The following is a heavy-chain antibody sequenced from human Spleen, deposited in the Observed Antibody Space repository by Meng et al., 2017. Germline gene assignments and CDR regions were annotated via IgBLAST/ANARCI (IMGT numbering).Heavy chain of an antibody. CDR1: GGTFSSYT. CDR2: IIPILGIA. D-gene: IGHD3-16*02. J-gene: IGHJ4*02. CDR3: ARELGIHTFGGVIVY. Sequence: SVKVSCKASGGTFSSYTISWVRQAPGQGLEWMGRIIPILGIANYAQKFQGRVTITADKSTSTAYMELSSLRSEDTAVYYCARELGIHTFGGVIVYWGQGTLVTVSS. V-gene: IGHV1-69*04.